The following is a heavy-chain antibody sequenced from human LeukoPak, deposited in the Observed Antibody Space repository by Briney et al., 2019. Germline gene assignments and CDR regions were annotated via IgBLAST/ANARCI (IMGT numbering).Heavy chain of an antibody. J-gene: IGHJ4*02. D-gene: IGHD3-10*01. CDR1: GFTFSDYY. CDR2: ISSSSSYT. V-gene: IGHV3-11*06. Sequence: GGSLRLSCAASGFTFSDYYMSWIRQAPGKGLEWVSYISSSSSYTNYADSVKGRFTISRDNTKNSLYLQMNSLRAEDTAVYYCARFMVRDKLDCWGQGTLVTVSS. CDR3: ARFMVRDKLDC.